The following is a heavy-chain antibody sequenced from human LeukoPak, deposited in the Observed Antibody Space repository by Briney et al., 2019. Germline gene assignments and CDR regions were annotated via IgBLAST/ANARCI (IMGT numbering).Heavy chain of an antibody. V-gene: IGHV1-69*13. J-gene: IGHJ4*02. CDR3: ARSQGYSYGSSY. CDR1: GGSFGRYA. Sequence: GASVKVSCKPPGGSFGRYAISWVRQAPGQGLEWMGGIVPILGTANYAQKFRGRVTITADDSTGTAYMELTSLRSADTAVYYCARSQGYSYGSSYWGQGTLVTVSS. CDR2: IVPILGTA. D-gene: IGHD5-18*01.